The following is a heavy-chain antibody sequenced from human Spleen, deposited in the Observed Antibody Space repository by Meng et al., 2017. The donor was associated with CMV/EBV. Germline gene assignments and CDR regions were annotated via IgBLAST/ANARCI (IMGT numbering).Heavy chain of an antibody. V-gene: IGHV1-2*02. D-gene: IGHD3-3*01. CDR2: LNPNDGDT. CDR3: AREAQNDFWPPGRYFDL. J-gene: IGHJ2*01. CDR1: GYTFTDYY. Sequence: ASVKVSCKASGYTFTDYYMHWVRQAPGQGLEWMGWLNPNDGDTNFAQNFQGRVTMTRDTSISTAYMELRRLRSDDTAVYYCAREAQNDFWPPGRYFDLWGRGTLVTVSS.